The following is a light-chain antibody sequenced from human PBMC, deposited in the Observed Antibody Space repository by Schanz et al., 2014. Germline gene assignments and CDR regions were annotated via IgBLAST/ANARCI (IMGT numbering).Light chain of an antibody. J-gene: IGKJ3*01. CDR1: QDIRNS. Sequence: DIQMTQSPSSLSASVGARLTITCQASQDIRNSLNWYQQIPGKAPKLLIYDASNLETGVPSRFSGSGSGTNFTFTISTLQPEDIATYYCQQYDNLPPVFGPGTKVDFK. CDR3: QQYDNLPPV. CDR2: DAS. V-gene: IGKV1-33*01.